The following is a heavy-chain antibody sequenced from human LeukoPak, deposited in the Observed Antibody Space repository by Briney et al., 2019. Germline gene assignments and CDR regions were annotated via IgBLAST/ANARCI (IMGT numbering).Heavy chain of an antibody. CDR3: ARGLLDGDYAYYYYYMDV. J-gene: IGHJ6*03. CDR2: INHSGST. V-gene: IGHV4-34*01. D-gene: IGHD4-17*01. Sequence: PSETLSLTCAVYGGSFSAYYWNWIRQPPGKALEWIGEINHSGSTKYNPSLKSRVTMSADTSENQFSLKLNSVTAADTAVYYCARGLLDGDYAYYYYYMDVWGKGTTVTVSS. CDR1: GGSFSAYY.